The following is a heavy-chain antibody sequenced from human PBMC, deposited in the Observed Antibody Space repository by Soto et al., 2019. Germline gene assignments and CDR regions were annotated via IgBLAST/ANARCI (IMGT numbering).Heavy chain of an antibody. D-gene: IGHD6-19*01. CDR2: IYYSGST. Sequence: QVQLQESGPGLVKPSETLSLTCTVSGGSISSYYWSWIRQPPGKGLEWIGYIYYSGSTNYNPSLKSRVTISVDTSMNQFSLKLSSVTAADTAVYYCARHSIAVAGTVDYWGQGTLVTVSS. CDR1: GGSISSYY. J-gene: IGHJ4*02. CDR3: ARHSIAVAGTVDY. V-gene: IGHV4-59*08.